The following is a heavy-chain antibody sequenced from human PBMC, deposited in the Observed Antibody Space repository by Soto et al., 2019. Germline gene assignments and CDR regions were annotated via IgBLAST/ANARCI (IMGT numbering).Heavy chain of an antibody. V-gene: IGHV3-53*01. CDR2: IYSGGST. J-gene: IGHJ6*02. D-gene: IGHD3-22*01. CDR1: GFTVSSNY. CDR3: ASSYYYDTLLMDV. Sequence: PGGSLRLSCAASGFTVSSNYMSWVRQAPGKGLEWVSVIYSGGSTYYADSVKGRFTISRDNSKNTLYLQMNSLRAEDTAVYYCASSYYYDTLLMDVWGQGTTVTVSS.